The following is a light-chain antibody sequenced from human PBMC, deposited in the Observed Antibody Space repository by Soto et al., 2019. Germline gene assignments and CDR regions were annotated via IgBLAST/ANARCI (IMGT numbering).Light chain of an antibody. CDR2: SAS. Sequence: AIQMTKSTSSLSASVGDRVTITCRASQGIRNDLGWYQHKPGKAPKLLIYSASSLQSGVPSRFSGSGSGTDFTLTISSLQPEDSATYYCLQDYNYPFTFGPGTKVDIK. CDR1: QGIRND. V-gene: IGKV1-6*01. J-gene: IGKJ3*01. CDR3: LQDYNYPFT.